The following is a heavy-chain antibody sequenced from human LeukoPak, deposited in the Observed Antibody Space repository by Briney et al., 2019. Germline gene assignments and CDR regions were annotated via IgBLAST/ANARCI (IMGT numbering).Heavy chain of an antibody. D-gene: IGHD6-19*01. CDR1: GYSISSGYY. CDR2: IYHSGST. CDR3: ARVGFRPAGPHFDY. Sequence: PSETLSLTCTVSGYSISSGYYWGWIRQPPGKGLEWIATIYHSGSTYYNPSLKSRVTISVDTSKNQFSLKLSSVTAADTAVYYCARVGFRPAGPHFDYWGQGTLVTVSS. J-gene: IGHJ4*02. V-gene: IGHV4-38-2*02.